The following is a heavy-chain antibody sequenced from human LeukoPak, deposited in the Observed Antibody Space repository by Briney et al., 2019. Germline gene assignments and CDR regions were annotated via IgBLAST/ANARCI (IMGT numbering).Heavy chain of an antibody. J-gene: IGHJ4*02. Sequence: SETLSLTCTVSGGSISSYYWSWIRQPPGKGLEWIGYIYYSGSTNYNPSLKSRVTISVDTSKNQFSLKLSSVTAADTAVYYCARGESIAVAVDYWGQGTLVTVSS. CDR3: ARGESIAVAVDY. D-gene: IGHD6-19*01. V-gene: IGHV4-59*01. CDR1: GGSISSYY. CDR2: IYYSGST.